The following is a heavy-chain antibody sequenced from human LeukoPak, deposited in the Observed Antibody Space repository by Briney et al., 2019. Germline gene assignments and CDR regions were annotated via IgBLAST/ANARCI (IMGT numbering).Heavy chain of an antibody. V-gene: IGHV3-15*01. CDR1: GFTFSNAW. CDR2: IKSKTDGGTT. J-gene: IGHJ4*02. Sequence: GGSLRLSCAASGFTFSNAWMSWVRQAPGKGREWVGRIKSKTDGGTTDYAAPVKGRFTISRDDSKNTLYLQMNSLKTEDTAVYYCTTDLIRFLEWLVNYWGQGTLVTVSS. D-gene: IGHD3-3*01. CDR3: TTDLIRFLEWLVNY.